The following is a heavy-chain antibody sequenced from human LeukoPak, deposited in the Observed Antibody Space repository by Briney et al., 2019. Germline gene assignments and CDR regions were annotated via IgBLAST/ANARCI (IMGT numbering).Heavy chain of an antibody. CDR3: AGGIARYSSSYFDY. V-gene: IGHV1-2*02. CDR1: GYTFTDHY. CDR2: INPNNGGT. D-gene: IGHD3-16*01. J-gene: IGHJ4*02. Sequence: GASVKVSCKASGYTFTDHYIHWVRQAPGQGLEWMGWINPNNGGTYYAQQCQGRVTITRDTSIGTAYMQLSRLKSDDTAVYYCAGGIARYSSSYFDYWGQGALVTVSS.